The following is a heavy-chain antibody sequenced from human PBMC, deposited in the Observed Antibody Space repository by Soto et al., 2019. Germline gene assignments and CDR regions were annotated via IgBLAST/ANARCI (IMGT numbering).Heavy chain of an antibody. CDR1: GFTFSSCT. J-gene: IGHJ6*02. V-gene: IGHV3-21*06. CDR3: SCCSGGACHKNYGMDV. D-gene: IGHD2-15*01. Sequence: EVHLVESGGDLVKPGGSLRLSCAVSGFTFSSCTMNWVRQAPGKGLEWVSSISPSSGHIYYADSVKGRFTISRDNAENSLFLQMNSLRGEDTAVYYGSCCSGGACHKNYGMDVWGQGTTVTVSS. CDR2: ISPSSGHI.